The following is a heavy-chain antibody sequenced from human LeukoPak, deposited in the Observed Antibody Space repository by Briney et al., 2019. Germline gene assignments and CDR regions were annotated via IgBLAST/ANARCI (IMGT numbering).Heavy chain of an antibody. D-gene: IGHD5-12*01. V-gene: IGHV3-9*01. CDR2: ISWNSDTI. J-gene: IGHJ4*02. CDR1: GFTFDDYS. CDR3: ATNGGGDSGYGNFDY. Sequence: GGSLRLSCAVSGFTFDDYSMRWVRHVPGKGLEWVSGISWNSDTIGLADFVKGRFTISRDNAKNSLYRQMNRLRAEDTALYYCATNGGGDSGYGNFDYWGQGTLVTVSS.